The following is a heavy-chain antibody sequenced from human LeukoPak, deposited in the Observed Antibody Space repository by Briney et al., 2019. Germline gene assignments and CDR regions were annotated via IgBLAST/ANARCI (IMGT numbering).Heavy chain of an antibody. J-gene: IGHJ6*03. V-gene: IGHV1-69*05. D-gene: IGHD3-22*01. CDR2: IIPIFGTA. CDR3: ARVYYDSSGYYWNYYYYYYMDV. Sequence: SVKVSCKASGGTFSSYAISWVRQAPGQGLEWMGGIIPIFGTANYAQKFQGRVTMTRNTSISTAYMELSSLRSEDTAVYYCARVYYDSSGYYWNYYYYYYMDVWGKGTTVTISS. CDR1: GGTFSSYA.